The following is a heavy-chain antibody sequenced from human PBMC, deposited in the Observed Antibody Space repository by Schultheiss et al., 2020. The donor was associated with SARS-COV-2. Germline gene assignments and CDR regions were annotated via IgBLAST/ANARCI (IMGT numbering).Heavy chain of an antibody. V-gene: IGHV3-48*04. Sequence: GESLKISCAASGFTFSSYWMSWVRQAPGKGLEWVSYIGSRGRTIYYADSVKGRFTITRDNAKNSLYLQMSSLRAEDTAVYYCARGGTYGMDVWGQGTTVTVSS. CDR3: ARGGTYGMDV. D-gene: IGHD3-16*01. J-gene: IGHJ6*02. CDR2: IGSRGRTI. CDR1: GFTFSSYW.